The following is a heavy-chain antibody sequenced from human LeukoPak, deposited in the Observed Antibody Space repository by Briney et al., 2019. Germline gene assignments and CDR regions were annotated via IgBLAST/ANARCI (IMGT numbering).Heavy chain of an antibody. D-gene: IGHD3-10*01. CDR3: ARDRGYYYYYGMDV. CDR2: ISARSTTI. CDR1: GFSFNTYD. V-gene: IGHV3-48*04. Sequence: GGSLRLSCAASGFSFNTYDMNWVRQAPGKGLEWVSYISARSTTIYYADSVKGRFTISRDNAKNSLYLQMNSLRAEDTAVYYCARDRGYYYYYGMDVWGQGTTVTVSS. J-gene: IGHJ6*02.